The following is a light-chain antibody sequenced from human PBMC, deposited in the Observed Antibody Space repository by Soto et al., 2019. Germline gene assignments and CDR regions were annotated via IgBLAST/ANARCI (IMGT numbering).Light chain of an antibody. V-gene: IGKV3-20*01. J-gene: IGKJ4*01. CDR3: QQFSSYPLT. CDR2: GAS. Sequence: EIVMTQSPATLSVSPGERASLSCRASQSVSSTLAWYQQKPGQAPRLLIYGASSRATGIPDRFSGGGSGTDFTLTISRLEPEDFAVYYCQQFSSYPLTVGGGTKVDIK. CDR1: QSVSST.